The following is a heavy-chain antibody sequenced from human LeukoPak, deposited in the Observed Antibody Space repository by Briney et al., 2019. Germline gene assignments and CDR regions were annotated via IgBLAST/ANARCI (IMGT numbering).Heavy chain of an antibody. CDR1: GYTFTGYY. D-gene: IGHD3-22*01. V-gene: IGHV1-2*02. Sequence: ASVKVSCKASGYTFTGYYMHWVRQAPGQGLEWMGWINPNSGGTNYAQKFQGRVTMTRDTSSSTAYMELSSLRSADTAVYYCASEYKYDSSGXNAXDXXXXGXMVTVXS. CDR2: INPNSGGT. J-gene: IGHJ3*02. CDR3: ASEYKYDSSGXNAXDX.